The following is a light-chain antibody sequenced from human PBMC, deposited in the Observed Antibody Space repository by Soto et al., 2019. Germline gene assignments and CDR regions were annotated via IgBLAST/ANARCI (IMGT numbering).Light chain of an antibody. CDR1: QSIRSW. J-gene: IGKJ1*01. CDR3: QQYNSYRRT. CDR2: MAS. Sequence: DIQMTQSPSTLSASVGDRVTITCRASQSIRSWLAWYQQKPGNAPKLLIYMASSLESGVPSRFSGSGSGTEFPLTISSLQPDDFASYYCQQYNSYRRTCGQGTKVEIK. V-gene: IGKV1-5*03.